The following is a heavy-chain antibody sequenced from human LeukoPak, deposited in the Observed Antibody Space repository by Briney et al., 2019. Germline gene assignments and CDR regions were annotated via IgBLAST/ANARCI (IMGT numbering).Heavy chain of an antibody. CDR1: GYTFTSYT. Sequence: ASVKVSCKASGYTFTSYTITWVRQAPGQGLEWMGWISAYNGNTNYAQELQGRVTLTTDTSTSTAYMELSSLRSEDTAVYYCASGTMVRGALDYWGQGTLVTVSS. J-gene: IGHJ4*02. CDR2: ISAYNGNT. V-gene: IGHV1-18*01. CDR3: ASGTMVRGALDY. D-gene: IGHD3-10*01.